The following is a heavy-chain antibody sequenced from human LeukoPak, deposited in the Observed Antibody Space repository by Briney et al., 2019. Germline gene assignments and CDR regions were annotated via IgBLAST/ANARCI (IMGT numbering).Heavy chain of an antibody. J-gene: IGHJ3*02. CDR2: IYYSGST. Sequence: PSETLSLTCTVSGGSISSYYWSWIRQPPGKGLEWIGYIYYSGSTNYNPSLKSRVTISVDTSKNQLSLKLSSVTAADTAVYYCARGHYYDSSGHDAFDIWGQGTMVTVSS. D-gene: IGHD3-22*01. CDR3: ARGHYYDSSGHDAFDI. V-gene: IGHV4-59*01. CDR1: GGSISSYY.